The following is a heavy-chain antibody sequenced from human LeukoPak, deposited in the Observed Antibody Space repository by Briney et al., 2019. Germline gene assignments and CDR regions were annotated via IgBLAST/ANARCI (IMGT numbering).Heavy chain of an antibody. CDR2: MNPNSGNT. D-gene: IGHD3-22*01. J-gene: IGHJ2*01. V-gene: IGHV1-8*01. CDR3: ARDYYDSSGYHYWYFDL. Sequence: ASVKVSCKASGYTFTSYDINWVRQATGQGLEWMGWMNPNSGNTGYAQKFQGRVTMTRNTSISTAYMELSSLRSEDTAVYYCARDYYDSSGYHYWYFDLWGRGTLVTVSS. CDR1: GYTFTSYD.